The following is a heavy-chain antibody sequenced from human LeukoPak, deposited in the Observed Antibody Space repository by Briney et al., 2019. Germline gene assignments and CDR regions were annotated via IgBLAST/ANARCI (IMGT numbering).Heavy chain of an antibody. Sequence: ASVKVSCKASGYTFTGYYMHWVRQAPGQGLEWMGWINPNSGNTGYAQKFQGRVTMTRNTSISTAYMELSSLRSEDTAVYYCAVLLAGYNYYGMDVWGQGTTVTVSS. J-gene: IGHJ6*02. D-gene: IGHD3-16*01. CDR1: GYTFTGYY. CDR2: INPNSGNT. V-gene: IGHV1-8*02. CDR3: AVLLAGYNYYGMDV.